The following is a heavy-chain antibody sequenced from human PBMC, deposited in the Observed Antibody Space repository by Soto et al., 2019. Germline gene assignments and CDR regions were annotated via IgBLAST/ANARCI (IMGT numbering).Heavy chain of an antibody. V-gene: IGHV3-21*06. CDR1: GFTFRSYS. CDR3: ARDWSSSDWFPHIDY. D-gene: IGHD6-19*01. J-gene: IGHJ4*02. CDR2: ISGSSSFI. Sequence: EVQLVESGGGLVKPGGSLRLSCAASGFTFRSYSMNWVRQAPGKGLEWVSSISGSSSFIYYADSVKGRFTISRDNAKNSLDVQMNSLRAEDTAVYYCARDWSSSDWFPHIDYWGQGTLVTVSS.